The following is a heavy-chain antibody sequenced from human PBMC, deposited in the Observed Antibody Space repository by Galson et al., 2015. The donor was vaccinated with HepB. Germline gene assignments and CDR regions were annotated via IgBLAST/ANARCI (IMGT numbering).Heavy chain of an antibody. CDR1: GYTFTRYA. CDR2: VNTNTGNP. Sequence: SVKVSCKASGYTFTRYAMNWVRQAPGQGLEWMGWVNTNTGNPTYAQGFTGRFVFSLDTSVSTAYLQISSLKAEDTAVYYCARDQAVADEYYFDYWGQGTLVTVSS. CDR3: ARDQAVADEYYFDY. D-gene: IGHD6-19*01. J-gene: IGHJ4*02. V-gene: IGHV7-4-1*02.